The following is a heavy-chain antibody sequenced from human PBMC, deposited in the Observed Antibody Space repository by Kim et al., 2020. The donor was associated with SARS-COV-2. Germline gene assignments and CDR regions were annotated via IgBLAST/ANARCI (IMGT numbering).Heavy chain of an antibody. J-gene: IGHJ4*02. Sequence: SVKVSCKASGGTFSSYAISWVRQAPGQGLEWMGGIIPIFGTANYAQKFQGRVTITADESTSTAYMELSSLRSEDTAVYYCAREDYDSRGDFDYWGQGTLVTVSS. D-gene: IGHD3-22*01. CDR2: IIPIFGTA. CDR3: AREDYDSRGDFDY. V-gene: IGHV1-69*13. CDR1: GGTFSSYA.